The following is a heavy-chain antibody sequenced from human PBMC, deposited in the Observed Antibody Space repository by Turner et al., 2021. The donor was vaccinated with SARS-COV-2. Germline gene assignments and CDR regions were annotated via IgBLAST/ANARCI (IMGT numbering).Heavy chain of an antibody. J-gene: IGHJ4*02. CDR2: VGNTGRTT. V-gene: IGHV3-23*01. Sequence: DAHLMESGGKLVRPGETLTLSCAATGFRFSSFALSWVRQAPGKGLEWVAHVGNTGRTTHYADSVRGRFTISRDNSNGTLFLLMGSLKVEDTAVYFCAKTSSGMVDYFDSWGQGTPVTVSS. CDR1: GFRFSSFA. CDR3: AKTSSGMVDYFDS. D-gene: IGHD3-3*01.